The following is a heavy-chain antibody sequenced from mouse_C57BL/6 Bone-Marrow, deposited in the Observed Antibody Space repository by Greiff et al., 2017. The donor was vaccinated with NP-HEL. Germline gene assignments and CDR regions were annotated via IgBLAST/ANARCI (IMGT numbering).Heavy chain of an antibody. CDR2: IWSGGST. Sequence: QVQLKESGPGLVQPSQCLSISCTVSGFSFTSYGVHWVRQSPGKGLEWLGVIWSGGSTDYNAAFISRLSISKDNSKSQVFFKMNSLQADDTATYYCARIITTVASFLDYWGQGTTLTVSS. CDR1: GFSFTSYG. J-gene: IGHJ2*01. CDR3: ARIITTVASFLDY. V-gene: IGHV2-2*01. D-gene: IGHD1-1*01.